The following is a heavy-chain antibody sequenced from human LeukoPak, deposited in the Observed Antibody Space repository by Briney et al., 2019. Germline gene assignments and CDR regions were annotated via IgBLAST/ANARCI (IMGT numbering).Heavy chain of an antibody. D-gene: IGHD5-18*01. V-gene: IGHV3-53*01. CDR1: GFTVSSNY. J-gene: IGHJ4*02. CDR2: IYSGGST. Sequence: GGSLRLSCAASGFTVSSNYMSWVRQAPGKGLEWVSVIYSGGSTYYADSVKGRFTISRDNSKNTLYLQMNSLRAEDTAVYCCARVVGYSYGTHFDYWGQGTLVTVSS. CDR3: ARVVGYSYGTHFDY.